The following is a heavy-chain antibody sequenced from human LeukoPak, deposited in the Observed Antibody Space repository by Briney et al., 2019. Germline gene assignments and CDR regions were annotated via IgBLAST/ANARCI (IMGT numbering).Heavy chain of an antibody. V-gene: IGHV1-2*06. CDR3: ARDLNCSGGSCYFIPNYYYYMDV. CDR1: GYTFTGYY. J-gene: IGHJ6*03. D-gene: IGHD2-15*01. CDR2: INPNSGGT. Sequence: ASVKVSCKASGYTFTGYYMHWVRQAPGQGLEWVGRINPNSGGTNYAQKFQGRVTMTRDTSISTAYMELSRLRSDDTAVYYCARDLNCSGGSCYFIPNYYYYMDVWGKGTTVTVSS.